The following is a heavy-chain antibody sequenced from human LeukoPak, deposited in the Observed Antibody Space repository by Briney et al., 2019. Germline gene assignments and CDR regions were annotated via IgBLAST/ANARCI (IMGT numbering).Heavy chain of an antibody. Sequence: PGGSLRLSCAASGFTFSSYAMHWVRQAPGKGLEWVAVISYDGSNKYYADSVKGRFTISRDNSKNTLYLQMNSLRAEDTAVYYCAKVGHSSSSSFDYWGQGTLVTVSS. D-gene: IGHD6-6*01. J-gene: IGHJ4*02. CDR3: AKVGHSSSSSFDY. CDR1: GFTFSSYA. V-gene: IGHV3-30*04. CDR2: ISYDGSNK.